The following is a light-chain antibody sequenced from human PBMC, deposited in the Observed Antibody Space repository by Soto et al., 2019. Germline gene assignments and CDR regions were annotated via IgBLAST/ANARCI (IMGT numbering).Light chain of an antibody. J-gene: IGKJ4*01. CDR2: AAS. CDR1: QSISSY. CDR3: QQANSFSLT. Sequence: DLQITQSPSSLSASVGDRVTITCRASQSISSYLNWYQQKPGKAPKLLIYAASSLQSGVPSRFSGSGSGTDFTLTISSLQPEDFATYYCQQANSFSLTFGGGT. V-gene: IGKV1-39*01.